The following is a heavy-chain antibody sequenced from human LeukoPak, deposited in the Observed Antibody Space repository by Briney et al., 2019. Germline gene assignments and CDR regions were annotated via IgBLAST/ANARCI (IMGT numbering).Heavy chain of an antibody. J-gene: IGHJ4*02. CDR2: INPNSGGT. V-gene: IGHV1-2*02. Sequence: ASVKVSFKASGYTFTDYYMEWVRQAPGQGLEWMGWINPNSGGTNYAQKFQGRVTMTRDTSISTAFMELSRLTSDDTAVYYCARLWNTGYIIYFDSWGQGALVTVSS. D-gene: IGHD5-12*01. CDR3: ARLWNTGYIIYFDS. CDR1: GYTFTDYY.